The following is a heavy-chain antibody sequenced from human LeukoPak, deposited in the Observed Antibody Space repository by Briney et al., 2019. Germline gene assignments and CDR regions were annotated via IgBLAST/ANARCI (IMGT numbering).Heavy chain of an antibody. CDR3: ARDARRNDY. J-gene: IGHJ4*02. Sequence: QTGGSLRLSCAASGFTFSSYGMHWVRQAPGKGLEWVAVISYDGSNKYYADSVKGRFTISRDNSKNTLYLQMNSLRVDDTAVYYCARDARRNDYWGQGTLVTVSS. D-gene: IGHD1-14*01. V-gene: IGHV3-30*03. CDR2: ISYDGSNK. CDR1: GFTFSSYG.